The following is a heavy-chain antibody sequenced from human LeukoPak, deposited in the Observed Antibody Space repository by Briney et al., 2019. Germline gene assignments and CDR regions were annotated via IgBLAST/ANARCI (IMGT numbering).Heavy chain of an antibody. CDR2: IIPIFGTA. V-gene: IGHV1-69*13. J-gene: IGHJ4*02. Sequence: SVKVSCKASGGTFSSYAISWVRQAPGQGLEWMGGIIPIFGTANYAQKFQGRATITADESTSTAYMELSSLRSEDTAVYYCARGRLRGYSYGGYWGQGTLVTVSS. CDR3: ARGRLRGYSYGGY. CDR1: GGTFSSYA. D-gene: IGHD5-18*01.